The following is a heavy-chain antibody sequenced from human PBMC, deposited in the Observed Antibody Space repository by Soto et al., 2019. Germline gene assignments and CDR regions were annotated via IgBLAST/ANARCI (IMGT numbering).Heavy chain of an antibody. Sequence: QVQLVESGGGVVQPGRSLRLSCAASGFTFSSFGMHWVRQAPGKGMEWVAVASYDGSYKYYADSVKGRFTISRDNSKNTQHLQLNRLRAEDTAVYYCAKERSVVATTPDPDPWGQGTLVTVSS. CDR3: AKERSVVATTPDPDP. D-gene: IGHD5-12*01. V-gene: IGHV3-30*18. J-gene: IGHJ5*02. CDR2: ASYDGSYK. CDR1: GFTFSSFG.